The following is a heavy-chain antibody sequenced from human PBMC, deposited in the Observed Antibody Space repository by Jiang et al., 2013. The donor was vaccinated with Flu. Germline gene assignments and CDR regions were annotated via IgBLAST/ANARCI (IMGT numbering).Heavy chain of an antibody. Sequence: QTLSLTCAISGDSVSSNSAAWNWIRQSPSRGLEWLGRTYYRSKWYNDYAVSVKSRITINPDTSKNQSSLQLNSVTPEDTAVYYCARGGYYDFGVVIPTPYYFDYWGQGTLVTVSS. J-gene: IGHJ4*02. CDR3: ARGGYYDFGVVIPTPYYFDY. CDR1: GDSVSSNSAA. D-gene: IGHD3-3*01. V-gene: IGHV6-1*01. CDR2: TYYRSKWYN.